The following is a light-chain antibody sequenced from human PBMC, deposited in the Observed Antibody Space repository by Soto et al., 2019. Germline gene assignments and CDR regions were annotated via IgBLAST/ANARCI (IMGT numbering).Light chain of an antibody. CDR2: DAS. CDR3: QQRSVWIT. CDR1: QSISSA. Sequence: EIVLTQSPATLSLSPGERATLSCRASQSISSALAWYQQEPGQAPRLLIYDASNRANGIPARFSGSGSGTDFTLTISSAEPEDFAVYYCQQRSVWITFGQGTRLEI. V-gene: IGKV3-11*01. J-gene: IGKJ5*01.